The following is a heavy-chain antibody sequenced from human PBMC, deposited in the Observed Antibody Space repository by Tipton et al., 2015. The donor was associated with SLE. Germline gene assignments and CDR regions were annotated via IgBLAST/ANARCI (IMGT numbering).Heavy chain of an antibody. CDR1: GGSFSHYY. CDR3: ARIGYRHWYFDL. D-gene: IGHD5-18*01. J-gene: IGHJ2*01. CDR2: IIHSGST. Sequence: TLSLTCAVYGGSFSHYYWSWIRQPPGKGLEWIGEIIHSGSTNYNPSLKSRVTISVDTSKNQFSLKLRSVTAADTAVYYCARIGYRHWYFDLGGRGTLVTVSS. V-gene: IGHV4-34*12.